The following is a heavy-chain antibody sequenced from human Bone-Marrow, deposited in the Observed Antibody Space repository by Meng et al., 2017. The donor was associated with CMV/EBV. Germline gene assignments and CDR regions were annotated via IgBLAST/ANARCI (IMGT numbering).Heavy chain of an antibody. D-gene: IGHD2-21*01. V-gene: IGHV1-46*01. J-gene: IGHJ4*02. CDR3: ARRGGEFLDY. Sequence: VSCKASGYTCTRYYRHWVRQATEQGLEWMGIINPSGGSTIYAQKFQGRVTMTRDTSTSTVYMELNSLTSDDTALYYCARRGGEFLDYWGQGTLVTVSS. CDR1: GYTCTRYY. CDR2: INPSGGST.